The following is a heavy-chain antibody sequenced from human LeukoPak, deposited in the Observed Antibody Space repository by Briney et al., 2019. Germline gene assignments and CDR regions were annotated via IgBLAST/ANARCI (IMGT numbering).Heavy chain of an antibody. CDR1: GFTFSSYS. CDR3: ARDYYYDSSDYSDEDWFDP. D-gene: IGHD3-22*01. J-gene: IGHJ5*02. V-gene: IGHV3-33*08. CDR2: IWYDGSNK. Sequence: GGSLRLTCAASGFTFSSYSMNWVRQAPGKGLEWVAVIWYDGSNKYYADSVKGRFTISRDNSKNTLYLQMNSLRAEDTAVYYCARDYYYDSSDYSDEDWFDPWGQGTLVTVSS.